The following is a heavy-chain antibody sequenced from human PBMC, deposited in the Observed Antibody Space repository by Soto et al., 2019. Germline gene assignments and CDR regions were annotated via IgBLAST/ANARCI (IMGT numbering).Heavy chain of an antibody. CDR2: ISYDGSNK. V-gene: IGHV3-30*18. Sequence: GGSLRLSCAASGFTFSSFGMHWVRQAPGKGLEWVAVISYDGSNKYYADSVKGRFTISRDNSKNTLYLQMNSLRAEDTAVYYCAKDHSSSWYYFDYWGQGTLVTVSS. CDR3: AKDHSSSWYYFDY. D-gene: IGHD6-13*01. J-gene: IGHJ4*02. CDR1: GFTFSSFG.